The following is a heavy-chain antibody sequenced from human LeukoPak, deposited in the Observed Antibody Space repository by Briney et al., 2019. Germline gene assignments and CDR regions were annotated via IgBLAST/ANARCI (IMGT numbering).Heavy chain of an antibody. CDR1: GGTFSSYA. CDR2: IIPILGIA. Sequence: SVKVSCKASGGTFSSYAISWVRQAPGQGLEWRGRIIPILGIANYAQKFQGRVTITADKPTSTAYMELSSLRSEDTAVYYCARDKGVAALLSGMDVWGQGTTVTVSS. D-gene: IGHD6-13*01. V-gene: IGHV1-69*04. CDR3: ARDKGVAALLSGMDV. J-gene: IGHJ6*02.